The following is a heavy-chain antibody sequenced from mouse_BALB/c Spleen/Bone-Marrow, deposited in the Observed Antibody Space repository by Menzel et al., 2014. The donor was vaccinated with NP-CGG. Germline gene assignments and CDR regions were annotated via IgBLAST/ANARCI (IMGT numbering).Heavy chain of an antibody. CDR2: IYPGSGST. Sequence: LMESGPELVKPGASVKISCKASGYTFTDYYINWVKRKPGQGLEWIGWIYPGSGSTKYNEKFKGKATLTVDTSSSTAYMQLSSLTSEDTAVYFCANLGRYAMDYWGQGTSVTVSS. D-gene: IGHD3-1*01. J-gene: IGHJ4*01. CDR1: GYTFTDYY. V-gene: IGHV1-84*02. CDR3: ANLGRYAMDY.